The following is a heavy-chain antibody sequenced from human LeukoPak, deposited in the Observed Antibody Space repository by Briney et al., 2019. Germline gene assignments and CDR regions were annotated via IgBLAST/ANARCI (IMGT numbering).Heavy chain of an antibody. CDR2: INAGNSNT. Sequence: ASVKASCEASGYTFTSNIMHWVRQAPGQRLEWMGWINAGNSNTKYSQNFHGRVTITRDTSATIACMELSSLRCEDTAVYYCARQHDILTGHYDYWGQGTLVTVSS. CDR3: ARQHDILTGHYDY. CDR1: GYTFTSNI. J-gene: IGHJ4*02. V-gene: IGHV1-3*01. D-gene: IGHD3-9*01.